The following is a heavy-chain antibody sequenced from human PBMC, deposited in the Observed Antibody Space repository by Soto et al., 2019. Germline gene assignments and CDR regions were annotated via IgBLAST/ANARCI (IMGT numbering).Heavy chain of an antibody. Sequence: EVQLVESGGGLVKPGGSLRLSCAASGFTFSDYRMNWVRQAPGKGLEWVSSITSCSSYIYYADSLKGRFTISRYNAKITLSLRMNSLRAEDTAVYYCASHPRDNSGYWYYFDYWGQGTLVTVSS. V-gene: IGHV3-21*01. CDR2: ITSCSSYI. CDR3: ASHPRDNSGYWYYFDY. J-gene: IGHJ4*02. D-gene: IGHD3-22*01. CDR1: GFTFSDYR.